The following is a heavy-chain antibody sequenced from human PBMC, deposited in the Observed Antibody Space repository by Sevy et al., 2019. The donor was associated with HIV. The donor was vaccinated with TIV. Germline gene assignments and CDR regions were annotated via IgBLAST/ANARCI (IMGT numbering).Heavy chain of an antibody. CDR2: IGGRSDMI. V-gene: IGHV3-48*02. CDR3: ARDDQWAFDY. Sequence: GGSLRLSCAASGFPFGNYPMNWVRQAPGKGLEWISHIGGRSDMIYYADSVKGRFTISRDNAKNPLSLQMNSLRDEDTAIYYCARDDQWAFDYWGQGTLVTVSS. D-gene: IGHD1-26*01. J-gene: IGHJ4*02. CDR1: GFPFGNYP.